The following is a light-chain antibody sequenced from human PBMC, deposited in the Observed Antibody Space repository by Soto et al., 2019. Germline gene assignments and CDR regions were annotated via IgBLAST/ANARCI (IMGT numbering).Light chain of an antibody. V-gene: IGLV2-14*01. CDR2: DVS. CDR3: SSYTSSSTGVV. CDR1: SSDVGGYNY. J-gene: IGLJ2*01. Sequence: QSALTQPASVSGSPGQSITISCTGTSSDVGGYNYVSWYQQHPGKAPKLMIYDVSNRPSGVSNRLSGSKSGNTASLTISGLQAEDEADYYCSSYTSSSTGVVFGGGTQLTVL.